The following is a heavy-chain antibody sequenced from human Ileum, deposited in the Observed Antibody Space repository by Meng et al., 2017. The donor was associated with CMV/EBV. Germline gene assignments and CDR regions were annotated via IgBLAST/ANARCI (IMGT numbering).Heavy chain of an antibody. CDR2: IYVTGST. CDR1: GGSVSSGSYY. D-gene: IGHD6-13*01. Sequence: SETLSLTCNVSGGSVSSGSYYWNWPRHPPGKGLECIAYIYVTGSTNYNPYLKSRVTITADTSKNLFSLKLTSVTTADTAVYYCARAGVALDYWGQGGLVTVSS. V-gene: IGHV4-61*03. J-gene: IGHJ4*02. CDR3: ARAGVALDY.